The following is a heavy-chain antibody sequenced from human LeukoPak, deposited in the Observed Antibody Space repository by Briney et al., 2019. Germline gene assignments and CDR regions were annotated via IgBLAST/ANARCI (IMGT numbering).Heavy chain of an antibody. CDR3: ARNIAVSGHLFFDL. D-gene: IGHD6-19*01. CDR2: INHSGTT. Sequence: PSETLSLTCAVYGGSFRGYNWSWIRQPPGKGLEWIGEINHSGTTNCNPSLKSRVTISVDTSKNQFSLRLSSVTAADTAVYYCARNIAVSGHLFFDLWGRGTLVTVSS. CDR1: GGSFRGYN. J-gene: IGHJ2*01. V-gene: IGHV4-34*01.